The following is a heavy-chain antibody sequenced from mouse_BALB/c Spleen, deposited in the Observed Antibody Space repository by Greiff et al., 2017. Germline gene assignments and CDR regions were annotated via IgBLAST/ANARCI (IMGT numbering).Heavy chain of an antibody. J-gene: IGHJ4*01. V-gene: IGHV5-6-5*01. D-gene: IGHD1-1*01. CDR1: GFTFSSYA. CDR2: ISSGGST. CDR3: AREGTTGRAMDY. Sequence: EVMLVESGGGLVKPGGSLKLSCAASGFTFSSYAMSWVRQTPEKRLEWVASISSGGSTYYPDSVKGRFTISRDNARNILYLQMSSLRSEDTAMYYCAREGTTGRAMDYGGQGTSVTVSS.